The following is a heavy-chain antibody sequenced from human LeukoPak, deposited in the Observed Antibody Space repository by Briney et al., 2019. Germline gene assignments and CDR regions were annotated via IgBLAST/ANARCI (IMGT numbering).Heavy chain of an antibody. CDR1: GGSFSGYY. Sequence: SETLSPTCAVYGGSFSGYYWSWILQPPGKGLEWIGEINHSGSTNYNPSLKSRVTISVDTSKNQFSLKLSSVTAADTAVYYCARGVTYYYGSGSPDRYYYGMDVWGQGTTVTVSS. CDR2: INHSGST. CDR3: ARGVTYYYGSGSPDRYYYGMDV. V-gene: IGHV4-34*01. J-gene: IGHJ6*02. D-gene: IGHD3-10*01.